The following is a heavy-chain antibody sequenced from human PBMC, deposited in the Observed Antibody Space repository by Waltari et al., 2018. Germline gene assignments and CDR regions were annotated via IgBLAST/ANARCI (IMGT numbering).Heavy chain of an antibody. D-gene: IGHD5-12*01. CDR3: ARRRDGYNFNWYFDL. CDR1: GFTFSSYW. Sequence: EVQLVESGGGLVQPGGSLRLSCAASGFTFSSYWMHWVRQAPGKGLVWGSRINSDGSSTSYAESVKGRFTISRDNAKNTLYLQMNSLRAEDTAVYYCARRRDGYNFNWYFDLWGRGTLVTVSS. CDR2: INSDGSST. J-gene: IGHJ2*01. V-gene: IGHV3-74*01.